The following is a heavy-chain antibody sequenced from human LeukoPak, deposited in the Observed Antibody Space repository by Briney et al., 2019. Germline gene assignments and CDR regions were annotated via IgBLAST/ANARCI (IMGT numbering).Heavy chain of an antibody. CDR1: GGSFSGYY. V-gene: IGHV4-34*01. Sequence: PSETLSLTCAVYGGSFSGYYWSWIRQPPGKGLEWIGEINHSGSTNYNPSLKSRVTISVDTSKNQSSLKLSSVTAADTAVYFCARGGDGYKTGNYWGQGTLVTVSS. CDR2: INHSGST. D-gene: IGHD5-24*01. CDR3: ARGGDGYKTGNY. J-gene: IGHJ4*02.